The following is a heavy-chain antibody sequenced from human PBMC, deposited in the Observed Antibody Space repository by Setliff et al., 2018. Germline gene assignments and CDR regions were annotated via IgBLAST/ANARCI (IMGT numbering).Heavy chain of an antibody. CDR2: MNPNSGNT. D-gene: IGHD1-26*01. CDR3: ARVKVIVGATPRTYYMDV. J-gene: IGHJ6*03. CDR1: GYTFTSYD. V-gene: IGHV1-8*03. Sequence: ASVKVSCKASGYTFTSYDINWVRQATGQGLEWMGWMNPNSGNTGCAQKFQGRVTITRNTSISTAYMELSSLRSEDTAVYYCARVKVIVGATPRTYYMDVWGKGTTVTVSS.